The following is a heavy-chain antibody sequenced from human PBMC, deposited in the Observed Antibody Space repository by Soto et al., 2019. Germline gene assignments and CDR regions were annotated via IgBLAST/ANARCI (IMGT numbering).Heavy chain of an antibody. CDR1: GFTFDDYA. CDR2: ITWNSGSI. CDR3: AKASGAMARGAFDY. D-gene: IGHD5-18*01. V-gene: IGHV3-9*01. J-gene: IGHJ4*02. Sequence: EVQLVESGGVLVQPGWSLRISCAASGFTFDDYAMHWVRQAPWKGLEWVSGITWNSGSIDYADSVKGRFTISRDNAKNSLYLQMNSLRAEYSALYYCAKASGAMARGAFDYWGQGTLVTVSS.